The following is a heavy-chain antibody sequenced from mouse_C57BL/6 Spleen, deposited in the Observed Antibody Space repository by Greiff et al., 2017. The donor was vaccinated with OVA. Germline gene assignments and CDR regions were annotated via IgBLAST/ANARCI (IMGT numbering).Heavy chain of an antibody. J-gene: IGHJ2*01. D-gene: IGHD1-1*01. CDR1: GYTFTSYW. V-gene: IGHV1-52*01. Sequence: QVQLQQPGAELVRPGSSVKLSCKASGYTFTSYWMHWVKQRPIQGLEWIGNIDPSDSETHYNQKFKDKATLTVDKSSSTAYMQLSSLTSEDSAVYYCARGGTTVVATSYFDYWGQGTTLTVSS. CDR2: IDPSDSET. CDR3: ARGGTTVVATSYFDY.